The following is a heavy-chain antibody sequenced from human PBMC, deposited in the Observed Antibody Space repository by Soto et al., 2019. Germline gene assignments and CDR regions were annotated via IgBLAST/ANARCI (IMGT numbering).Heavy chain of an antibody. CDR1: GGSFSGYY. Sequence: QVQLQQWGAGLLKPSETLSLTCAVYGGSFSGYYWSWIRQPPGKGLEWIGEINHSGSTNYNPSLKSRVTISVHTSKNQFSLKLSSVTAADTAVYYCARGWGGDHPYFDYWGQGTLVTVSS. J-gene: IGHJ4*02. D-gene: IGHD4-17*01. CDR3: ARGWGGDHPYFDY. V-gene: IGHV4-34*01. CDR2: INHSGST.